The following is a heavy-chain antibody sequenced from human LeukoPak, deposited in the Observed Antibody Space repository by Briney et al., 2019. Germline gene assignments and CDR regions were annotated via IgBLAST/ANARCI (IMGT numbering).Heavy chain of an antibody. Sequence: ASVKVSCKASGGTFSSYAISWVRQAPGQGLEWMGWMNPNSGNTGYAQKFQGRVTMTRNTSISTAYMELSSLRSEDTAVYYCARGTTTVANNWFDPWGQGTLVTVSS. J-gene: IGHJ5*02. CDR1: GGTFSSYA. CDR2: MNPNSGNT. CDR3: ARGTTTVANNWFDP. V-gene: IGHV1-8*02. D-gene: IGHD4-23*01.